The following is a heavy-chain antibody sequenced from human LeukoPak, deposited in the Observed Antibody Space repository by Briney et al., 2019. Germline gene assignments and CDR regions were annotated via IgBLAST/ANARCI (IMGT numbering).Heavy chain of an antibody. V-gene: IGHV4-39*02. CDR1: GGSISSSNYY. Sequence: PSETLSLTCTVSGGSISSSNYYWGWIRQPPGKGLEWIGSTYYSGSTYYNPSLKSRVTISVDTSKNHFSLKLSSVTAADTAVYYCARWVHYGDSYGYFDSWGQGTLVTVSS. D-gene: IGHD5-18*01. J-gene: IGHJ4*02. CDR3: ARWVHYGDSYGYFDS. CDR2: TYYSGST.